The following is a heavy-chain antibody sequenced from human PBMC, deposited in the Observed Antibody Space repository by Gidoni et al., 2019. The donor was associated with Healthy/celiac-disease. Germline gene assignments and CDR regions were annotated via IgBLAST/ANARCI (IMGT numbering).Heavy chain of an antibody. Sequence: EVQPVESGGGLVQPGGSLRLSCAAPGFTFSSSAMSWVRQAPGKGLEWVSAISGSGGSTYYADSVKGRFTISRDNSKNTLYLQMNSLRAEDTAVYYCAKSLPKYSSSSPEEYFQHWGQGTLVTVSS. D-gene: IGHD6-13*01. CDR3: AKSLPKYSSSSPEEYFQH. J-gene: IGHJ1*01. CDR2: ISGSGGST. V-gene: IGHV3-23*04. CDR1: GFTFSSSA.